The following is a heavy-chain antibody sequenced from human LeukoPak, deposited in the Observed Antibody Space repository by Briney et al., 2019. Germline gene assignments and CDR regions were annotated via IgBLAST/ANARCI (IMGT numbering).Heavy chain of an antibody. Sequence: GGSLRLSCAASGFTFSSYEMNWVRQAPGKGLEWVSGISPSGGITYYTDSVKGRFTISRDNSKNTVSLQMNSLRAEDTAVYYCARGRGVGATALDYWGQGTLVTVSS. CDR1: GFTFSSYE. CDR2: ISPSGGIT. J-gene: IGHJ4*02. V-gene: IGHV3-23*01. CDR3: ARGRGVGATALDY. D-gene: IGHD1-26*01.